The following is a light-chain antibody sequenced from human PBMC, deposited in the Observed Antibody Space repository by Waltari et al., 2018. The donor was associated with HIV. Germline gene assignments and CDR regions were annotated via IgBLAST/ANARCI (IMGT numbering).Light chain of an antibody. CDR3: QSADTSPSKAI. CDR2: ATT. J-gene: IGLJ2*01. V-gene: IGLV3-25*03. Sequence: SYELTQSPSVSVSPGQTARIACFGVPVSKQDVSWYQWKPGQAPVMVIYATTKRSSRMSGRFSASRSGTTATLTITGVRTEDEADYFCQSADTSPSKAIFGGGTK. CDR1: PVSKQD.